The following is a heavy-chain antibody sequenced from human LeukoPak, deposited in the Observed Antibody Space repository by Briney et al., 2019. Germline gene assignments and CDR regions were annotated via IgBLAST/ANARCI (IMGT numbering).Heavy chain of an antibody. V-gene: IGHV1-69*13. D-gene: IGHD3-10*01. J-gene: IGHJ3*02. CDR1: GGTFSSYA. Sequence: SVKVSCKASGGTFSSYAISWVRQAPGQGLEWMGGIIPIFGTANYAQKFQGRVTITADESTSTAYMELSSLRSEDTAVYYCARDRGTPDAFDIWGQGTMVTVPS. CDR3: ARDRGTPDAFDI. CDR2: IIPIFGTA.